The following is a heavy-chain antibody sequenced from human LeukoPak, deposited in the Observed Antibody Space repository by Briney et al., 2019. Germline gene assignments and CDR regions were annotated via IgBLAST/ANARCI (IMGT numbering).Heavy chain of an antibody. Sequence: GESLKISCAASGFTFSSYSMNWVRQAPGKGLEWVSSISDSGSSIFYADSVKGRFTISRDNAKNSLYLQMNSLRAEDTAVYYCARDVAAIAGGYMDVWGKGTTVTVSS. D-gene: IGHD2-15*01. CDR2: ISDSGSSI. CDR1: GFTFSSYS. CDR3: ARDVAAIAGGYMDV. V-gene: IGHV3-21*01. J-gene: IGHJ6*03.